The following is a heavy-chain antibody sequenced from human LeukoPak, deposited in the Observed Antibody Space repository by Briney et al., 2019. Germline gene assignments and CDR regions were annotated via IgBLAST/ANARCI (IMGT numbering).Heavy chain of an antibody. CDR2: IWSDGTNK. CDR3: ASAAGAFGN. Sequence: GTSLRLSCAASGLTFSAYGMHWVRQAPGKGLEWVAVIWSDGTNKYYAESVRGRFTISRDNSKNTLYLQMNTLIIEDTAVYYCASAAGAFGNWGQGTLVIVSS. D-gene: IGHD4/OR15-4a*01. J-gene: IGHJ4*02. V-gene: IGHV3-33*01. CDR1: GLTFSAYG.